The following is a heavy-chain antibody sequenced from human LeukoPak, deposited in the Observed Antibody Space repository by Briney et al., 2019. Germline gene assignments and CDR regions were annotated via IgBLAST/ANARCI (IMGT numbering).Heavy chain of an antibody. Sequence: SETLSLTCAVDGGSFSGYYWSWIRQPPGKGLEWIGEINHSGSTNYNPSLKSRVTISVDTSKNQFSLKLSSVTAADTAVYYCARNYYGSGSQNDYWGQGTLVTVSS. CDR1: GGSFSGYY. J-gene: IGHJ4*02. V-gene: IGHV4-34*01. CDR2: INHSGST. D-gene: IGHD3-10*01. CDR3: ARNYYGSGSQNDY.